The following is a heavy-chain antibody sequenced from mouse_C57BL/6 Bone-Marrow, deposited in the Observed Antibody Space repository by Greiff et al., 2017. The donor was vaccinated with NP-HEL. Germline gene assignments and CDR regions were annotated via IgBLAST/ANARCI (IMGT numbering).Heavy chain of an antibody. CDR2: IYPGDGDT. V-gene: IGHV1-82*01. CDR1: GYAFSSSW. J-gene: IGHJ4*01. Sequence: QVQLKQSGPELVKPGASVKISCKASGYAFSSSWMNWVKQRPGKGLEWIGRIYPGDGDTNYNGKFKGKATLTADKSSSTAYMQLSSLTSEDSAVYFCAVFITTVVERTYYAMDYWGQGTSVTVSS. D-gene: IGHD1-1*01. CDR3: AVFITTVVERTYYAMDY.